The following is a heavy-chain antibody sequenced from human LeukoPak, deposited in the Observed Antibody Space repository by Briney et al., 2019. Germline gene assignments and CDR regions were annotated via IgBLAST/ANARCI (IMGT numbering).Heavy chain of an antibody. V-gene: IGHV3-74*01. Sequence: GGSLRLSCAASGSTFSNYWTHWVRQAPGKGLVWVSRINSDGSSTSYADSVKGRFTISRDNAKNTLYLQMNSLRAEDTAVYYCARGRRSYYFDYWGQGTLVTVSS. J-gene: IGHJ4*02. CDR3: ARGRRSYYFDY. CDR2: INSDGSST. CDR1: GSTFSNYW.